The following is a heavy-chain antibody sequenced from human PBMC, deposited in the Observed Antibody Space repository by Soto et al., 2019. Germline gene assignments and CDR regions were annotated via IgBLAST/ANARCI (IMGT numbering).Heavy chain of an antibody. CDR2: ISGSGADT. CDR1: GFTFSNYG. J-gene: IGHJ4*02. Sequence: HPGGSLRLSCAASGFTFSNYGMSWVRQAPGKGLEWVSAISGSGADTNYADSVKGRFTISRDNSKITLFLQMNSLRAEDTAVYYCAKGSPDSRGSHFFFDYWGQGTLVTVSS. V-gene: IGHV3-23*01. D-gene: IGHD3-22*01. CDR3: AKGSPDSRGSHFFFDY.